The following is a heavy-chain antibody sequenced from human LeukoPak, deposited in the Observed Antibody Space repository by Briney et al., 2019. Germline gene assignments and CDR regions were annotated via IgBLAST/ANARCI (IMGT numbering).Heavy chain of an antibody. J-gene: IGHJ4*02. Sequence: GRSLRLSCEASGFTFSTYGMHWVRQAPGKGLEGVALMSYDGSDKSYADSVKGRFTISRDNSKSTLYLQMDSLRGDDAAVYYCAKAVGSISWSFDYWGQGTLVTVSS. CDR2: MSYDGSDK. D-gene: IGHD6-13*01. V-gene: IGHV3-30*18. CDR3: AKAVGSISWSFDY. CDR1: GFTFSTYG.